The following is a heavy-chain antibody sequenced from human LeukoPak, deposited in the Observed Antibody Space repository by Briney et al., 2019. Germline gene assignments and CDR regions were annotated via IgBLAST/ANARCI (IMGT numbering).Heavy chain of an antibody. Sequence: SGPALVKTTQTPTLTRTFSGFSLSTSGMCVNWIPQPPGKGLEWLARIDWDDDKYYSTSLKTRLTISKDTSKNQVVLTMTNMDPVDTATYYCARTAGATTPDYWGQGTLVTVSS. CDR3: ARTAGATTPDY. D-gene: IGHD1-26*01. CDR2: IDWDDDK. J-gene: IGHJ4*02. CDR1: GFSLSTSGMC. V-gene: IGHV2-70*11.